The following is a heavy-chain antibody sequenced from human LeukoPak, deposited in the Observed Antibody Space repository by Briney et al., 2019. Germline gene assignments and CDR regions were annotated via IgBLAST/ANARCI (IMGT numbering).Heavy chain of an antibody. D-gene: IGHD5-18*01. CDR1: GDSITSYY. V-gene: IGHV4-59*01. CDR2: IYYRGST. J-gene: IGHJ4*02. CDR3: ARVRSGYSYGPFDY. Sequence: SETLSLTCTVSGDSITSYYWSWIRQPPGKGVEWIGYIYYRGSTNYNPSLKSRVTISIDTSKNQFSLKLSSVTAADTAVYYCARVRSGYSYGPFDYWGQGTLVTVSS.